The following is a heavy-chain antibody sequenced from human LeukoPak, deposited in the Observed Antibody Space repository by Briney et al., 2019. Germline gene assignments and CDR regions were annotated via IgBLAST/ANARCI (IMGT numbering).Heavy chain of an antibody. CDR1: GFTFYEYG. CDR2: IDWNGGTT. Sequence: GGSLRLSCAASGFTFYEYGMSWVRQAPGKGLEWVAGIDWNGGTTGYADSVKGRFTISRDNAKNSVSLQLNSLRAEDTALYYCARGWGPYDGSAYYFGLDYWGQGTPVTVSS. D-gene: IGHD3-22*01. J-gene: IGHJ4*02. CDR3: ARGWGPYDGSAYYFGLDY. V-gene: IGHV3-20*04.